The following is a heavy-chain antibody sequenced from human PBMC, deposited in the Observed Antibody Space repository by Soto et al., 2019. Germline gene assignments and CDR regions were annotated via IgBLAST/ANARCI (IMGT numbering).Heavy chain of an antibody. J-gene: IGHJ4*02. CDR3: ARVQVRVVPAAMSFDY. CDR2: INAGNGNT. Sequence: ASVKVSCKASGYTFTSYAMRWVRQAPGQRLEWMGWINAGNGNTKYSQKFQGRVTITRDTSASTAYMELSSLRSEDTAVYYCARVQVRVVPAAMSFDYWGQGALVTVS. D-gene: IGHD2-2*01. V-gene: IGHV1-3*01. CDR1: GYTFTSYA.